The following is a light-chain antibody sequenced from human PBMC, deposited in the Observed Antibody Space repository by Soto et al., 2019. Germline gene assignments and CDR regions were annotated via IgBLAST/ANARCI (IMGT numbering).Light chain of an antibody. Sequence: EIVMTQSPATLSVSPGERATLSCRASQSVSINLAWFQQKPGQAPRLLIYGASTRATGIPARFSGSGSGTDFTLTISSLEPEDFAVYYCQQRSNWPPTWTFGQGTKVDIK. CDR2: GAS. CDR1: QSVSIN. V-gene: IGKV3-15*01. J-gene: IGKJ1*01. CDR3: QQRSNWPPTWT.